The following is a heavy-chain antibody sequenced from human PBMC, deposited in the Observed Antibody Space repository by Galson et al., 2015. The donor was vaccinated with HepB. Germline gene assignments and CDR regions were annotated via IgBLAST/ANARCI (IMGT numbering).Heavy chain of an antibody. CDR2: IKLDGGEK. CDR1: GFTFSSYW. J-gene: IGHJ4*02. V-gene: IGHV3-7*03. CDR3: VRGIADLWSGLYYFDY. D-gene: IGHD3-3*01. Sequence: SLRLSCAASGFTFSSYWMSWVRQAPGKGLEWVANIKLDGGEKDYVDSVKGRFSISRDNAKDSLYLQMNSLRAGDTAVYYCVRGIADLWSGLYYFDYWGQGTLVTVSS.